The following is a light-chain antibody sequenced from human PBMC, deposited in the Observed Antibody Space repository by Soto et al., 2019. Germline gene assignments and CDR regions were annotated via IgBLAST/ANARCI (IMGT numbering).Light chain of an antibody. CDR3: QQYNNWPPYT. J-gene: IGKJ2*01. CDR1: QSVSSN. CDR2: GAS. Sequence: EIVMTQSPATLSVSPGERATLSCRASQSVSSNLAWYQQKPGQAPRLLIYGASTRATGITARFSGSRSGTEVTLTSNSLQSEDFAVYYWQQYNNWPPYTFGQGTKLEIK. V-gene: IGKV3-15*01.